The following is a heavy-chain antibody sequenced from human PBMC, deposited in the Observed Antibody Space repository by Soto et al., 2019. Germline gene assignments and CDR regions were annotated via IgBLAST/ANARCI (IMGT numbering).Heavy chain of an antibody. CDR1: GISFSRYG. CDR3: ARDCSGGTCYYFDS. J-gene: IGHJ4*02. V-gene: IGHV3-33*01. Sequence: QVQLVESGGGVVQPGTSLRISCEVSGISFSRYGMHWVRRAPGKGLEWVAVIWYDGSNKYYVDSVKGRFSISRDNSKNTLYLQMNNLRDEDTAVYYCARDCSGGTCYYFDSWGQGTLVTVSS. CDR2: IWYDGSNK. D-gene: IGHD2-15*01.